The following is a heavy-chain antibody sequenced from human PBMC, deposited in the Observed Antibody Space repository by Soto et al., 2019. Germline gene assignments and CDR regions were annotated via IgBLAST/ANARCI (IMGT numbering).Heavy chain of an antibody. CDR2: INYSGTT. CDR3: AGGTGRSVAGKFDH. Sequence: PSETLSLTCTVSGYSISGFYWSWIRQTPGQGLEWIGYINYSGTTNSNPSLKSRVSISVDTSKSQFSLKLSSVTAAGTAVYYCAGGTGRSVAGKFDHWGQGTLVTVSS. CDR1: GYSISGFY. D-gene: IGHD6-19*01. J-gene: IGHJ4*02. V-gene: IGHV4-59*01.